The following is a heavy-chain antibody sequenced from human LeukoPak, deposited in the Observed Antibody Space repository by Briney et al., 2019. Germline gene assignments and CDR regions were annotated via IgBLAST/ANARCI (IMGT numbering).Heavy chain of an antibody. CDR2: IYPGDSDT. J-gene: IGHJ4*02. CDR1: GYSFTKYW. CDR3: ARRLAYGDLDY. V-gene: IGHV5-51*01. D-gene: IGHD4-17*01. Sequence: KAGGSLRLPCKGSGYSFTKYWIGWVRQMPGKGLEWMGIIYPGDSDTRYSPSFQGQVTISADKSISTAYLQWSSLKASDSAMYYCARRLAYGDLDYWGQGTLVTVSS.